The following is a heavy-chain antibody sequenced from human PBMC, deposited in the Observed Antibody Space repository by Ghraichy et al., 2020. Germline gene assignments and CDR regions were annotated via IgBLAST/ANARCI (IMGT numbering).Heavy chain of an antibody. V-gene: IGHV3-48*04. Sequence: GGSLRLSCAASGFTFSNYDMSWVRQAPGKGLEWVSYISSRSSTIYYADSVKDRFTISRDNAKNSLYLLMNSLRAEDTAVYYCARDQYYDILTGYYNYFDSWGQGTLVTVSS. CDR2: ISSRSSTI. J-gene: IGHJ4*02. CDR3: ARDQYYDILTGYYNYFDS. CDR1: GFTFSNYD. D-gene: IGHD3-9*01.